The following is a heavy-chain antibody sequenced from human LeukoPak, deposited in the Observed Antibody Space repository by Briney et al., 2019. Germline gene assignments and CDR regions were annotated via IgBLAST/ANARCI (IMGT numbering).Heavy chain of an antibody. J-gene: IGHJ3*02. CDR1: GGSFSSYA. V-gene: IGHV1-69*13. Sequence: GASVKVSCKASGGSFSSYAIIWVRQAPGQGLEWMGGIIPIFGTANYAQKFQGRVTITADESTSTAYMELSSLRSEDTAVYYCARDIGIVGADMDDAFDIWGQGTMVTVSS. CDR2: IIPIFGTA. D-gene: IGHD1-26*01. CDR3: ARDIGIVGADMDDAFDI.